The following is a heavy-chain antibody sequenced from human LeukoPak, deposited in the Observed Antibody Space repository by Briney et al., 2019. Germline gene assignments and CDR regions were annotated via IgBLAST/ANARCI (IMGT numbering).Heavy chain of an antibody. D-gene: IGHD2-8*01. Sequence: GGSLRLSCAASGFTFSDYYMSCIRQAPGKGLEWVSYISSDSSSRHYIDSVKGRFTIFRDNARNPLYLQMNSLRAEDTAVYYCTRDPPNAWGQGTLVTVSS. V-gene: IGHV3-11*06. J-gene: IGHJ5*02. CDR3: TRDPPNA. CDR1: GFTFSDYY. CDR2: ISSDSSSR.